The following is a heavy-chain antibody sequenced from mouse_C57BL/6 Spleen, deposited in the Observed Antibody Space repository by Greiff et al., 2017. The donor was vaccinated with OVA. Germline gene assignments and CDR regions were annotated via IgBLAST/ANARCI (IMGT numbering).Heavy chain of an antibody. V-gene: IGHV1-74*01. CDR3: AMGIYYDYAFAY. J-gene: IGHJ3*01. Sequence: VQLQQPGAELVKPGASVKVSCKASGYTFTSYWMHWVKQRPGQGLEWIGRIHPSDSDTNYNQKFKGKATLTVDKSSSTAYMQLSSLTSEDSAVYYCAMGIYYDYAFAYWGQGTLVTVSA. CDR2: IHPSDSDT. D-gene: IGHD2-4*01. CDR1: GYTFTSYW.